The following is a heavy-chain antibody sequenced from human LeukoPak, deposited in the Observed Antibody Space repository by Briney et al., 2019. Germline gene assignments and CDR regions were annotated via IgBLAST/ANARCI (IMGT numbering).Heavy chain of an antibody. CDR1: GFTFSSYS. V-gene: IGHV3-21*01. Sequence: GGSLRLSCAASGFTFSSYSMNWVRQAPGKGLEWVSSISSSSSYIYYADSVKGRFTISRDNAKNSLYLQMNSLRAEDTAVYYCARGIPRPGRGDAFDIWGQGTMVTVSS. D-gene: IGHD3-10*01. CDR2: ISSSSSYI. J-gene: IGHJ3*02. CDR3: ARGIPRPGRGDAFDI.